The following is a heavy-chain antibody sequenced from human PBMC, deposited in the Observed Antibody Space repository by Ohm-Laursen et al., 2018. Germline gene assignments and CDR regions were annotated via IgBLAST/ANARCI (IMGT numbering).Heavy chain of an antibody. CDR3: ARPIFGVVITFDY. D-gene: IGHD3-3*01. CDR2: INPNSGGT. V-gene: IGHV1-2*02. J-gene: IGHJ4*02. CDR1: GYTFTGYY. Sequence: ASVKVSCKASGYTFTGYYMHWVRQAPGQGLEWMGWINPNSGGTNYAQKFQGRVTMTRDTSISTAYMELSRLRSDVTAVYYCARPIFGVVITFDYWGQGTLVTVSS.